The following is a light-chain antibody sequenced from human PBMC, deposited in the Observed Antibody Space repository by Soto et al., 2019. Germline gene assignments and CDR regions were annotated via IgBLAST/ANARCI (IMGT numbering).Light chain of an antibody. V-gene: IGKV3-20*01. J-gene: IGKJ1*01. CDR2: GVS. Sequence: EIVLTQSPGTLSLSPGERATLSCRASQSVRSSYLAWYQQKLGQAPRLLIYGVSNRSTGIPDRFSGSGSVTDFTLTISRLESEYFAVYYCQQYGTSPRTFGQGTKVEIK. CDR3: QQYGTSPRT. CDR1: QSVRSSY.